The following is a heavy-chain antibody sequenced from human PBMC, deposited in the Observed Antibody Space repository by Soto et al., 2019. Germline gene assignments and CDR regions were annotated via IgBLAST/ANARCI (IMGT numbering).Heavy chain of an antibody. V-gene: IGHV4-39*07. Sequence: QLQLQESGPGLVKPSETLSLTCTVSGVSISSDYFWGWIRQPPGKVLEWIASINSNGRTFYNPSVKSRVPIFVDTSQKQFSLTLSSVTAADTAVYYCATDAGVRVVPTRGDDWYFDLWGRGTLVSVSS. D-gene: IGHD5-12*01. J-gene: IGHJ2*01. CDR3: ATDAGVRVVPTRGDDWYFDL. CDR2: INSNGRT. CDR1: GVSISSDYF.